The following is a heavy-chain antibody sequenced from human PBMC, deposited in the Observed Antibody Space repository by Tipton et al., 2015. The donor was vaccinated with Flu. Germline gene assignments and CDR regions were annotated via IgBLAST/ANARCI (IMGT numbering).Heavy chain of an antibody. CDR1: GFIFSNYG. CDR3: AGRILASGGLDY. V-gene: IGHV3-48*02. CDR2: IGNGGTTA. J-gene: IGHJ4*02. Sequence: LRLSCAASGFIFSNYGFSWVRQVPGKGLEWVAYIGNGGTTAFYADSVKDRFTVSRDDAEKSLFLQMTSLRDEDTAVYYCAGRILASGGLDYWGQGTLVTVSS. D-gene: IGHD2-21*01.